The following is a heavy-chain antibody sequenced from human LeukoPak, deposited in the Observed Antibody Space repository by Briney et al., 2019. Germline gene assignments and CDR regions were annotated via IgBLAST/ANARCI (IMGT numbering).Heavy chain of an antibody. Sequence: GGSLRLSCAASGFTFSSYAMSWVRQAPGKGLEWVSAISGSGGSTYYADSVKGRFTISRDNSKNTLYLQMNSLRAEDTAVYYCAKPAVAHCSGGSCPPGYYYGMDVWGRGTTVTVSS. CDR2: ISGSGGST. CDR3: AKPAVAHCSGGSCPPGYYYGMDV. D-gene: IGHD2-15*01. J-gene: IGHJ6*02. V-gene: IGHV3-23*01. CDR1: GFTFSSYA.